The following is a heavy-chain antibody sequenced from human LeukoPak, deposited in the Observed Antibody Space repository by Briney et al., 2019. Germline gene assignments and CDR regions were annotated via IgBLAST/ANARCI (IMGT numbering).Heavy chain of an antibody. Sequence: PSETLSLTCAVYGGSFSGYYWSWLRQPPGQGLEWIGEINHSGSTNYNPSLKSRVTISVDTSKNQFSLKLSSVTAADTAVYYCARSPRYSGYGPWGQGTLVTVSS. CDR1: GGSFSGYY. J-gene: IGHJ5*02. CDR3: ARSPRYSGYGP. V-gene: IGHV4-34*01. D-gene: IGHD5-12*01. CDR2: INHSGST.